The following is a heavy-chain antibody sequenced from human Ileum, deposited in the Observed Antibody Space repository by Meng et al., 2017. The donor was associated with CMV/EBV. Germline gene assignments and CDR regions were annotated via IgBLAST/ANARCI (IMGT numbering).Heavy chain of an antibody. J-gene: IGHJ4*02. CDR3: ARSYGDYCYFDY. CDR2: IIPIFGTA. V-gene: IGHV1-69*05. Sequence: SVKVSCKASGGTFSSYAISWVRQAPGQGLEWMGGIIPIFGTANYAQKFQGRVTITTDESTSTAYMELSSLRSEDTAVYYCARSYGDYCYFDYWGQGTLVTVSS. CDR1: GGTFSSYA. D-gene: IGHD4-17*01.